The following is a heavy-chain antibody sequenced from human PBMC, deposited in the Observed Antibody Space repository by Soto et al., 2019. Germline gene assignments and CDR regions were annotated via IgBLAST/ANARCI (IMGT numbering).Heavy chain of an antibody. J-gene: IGHJ4*02. CDR3: ARGAGGIQPLDY. D-gene: IGHD5-18*01. Sequence: GSLRLSCAASGLAFSTYSIRWVRQAQGKGLEWVSTISSSTNYIYYAESLKGRFTISRDNAKHSLYLQMNSLRAEDTAVYYCARGAGGIQPLDYWGQGTLVTVSS. CDR2: ISSSTNYI. V-gene: IGHV3-21*01. CDR1: GLAFSTYS.